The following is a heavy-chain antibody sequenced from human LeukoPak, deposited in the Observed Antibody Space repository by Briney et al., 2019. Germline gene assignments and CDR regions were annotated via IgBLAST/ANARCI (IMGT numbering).Heavy chain of an antibody. CDR2: IYYSGST. J-gene: IGHJ4*02. CDR1: GGSINTYY. CDR3: AREHYTSGWYIRD. D-gene: IGHD6-19*01. V-gene: IGHV4-59*01. Sequence: SETLSLTCPVSGGSINTYYWSWIRQPPGKGLEGIGYIYYSGSTNYNASLKSRVTISIDTSKIQSSLKLTSVTAADTAVYYCAREHYTSGWYIRDWGQGTLVTVSS.